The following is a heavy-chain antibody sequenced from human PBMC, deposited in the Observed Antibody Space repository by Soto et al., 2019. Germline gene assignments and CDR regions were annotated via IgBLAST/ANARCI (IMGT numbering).Heavy chain of an antibody. CDR1: GFTFSSYA. CDR3: AKDESPGAYFDY. CDR2: ISGSGGST. Sequence: GGSLRLSCAASGFTFSSYAMSWVRQAQGKGLEWVSAISGSGGSTYYADSVKGRFTISRNNSKNTLDLQMNSRSAEDTALYYWAKDESPGAYFDYWGQGTRVTVSS. V-gene: IGHV3-23*01. J-gene: IGHJ4*02. D-gene: IGHD3-10*01.